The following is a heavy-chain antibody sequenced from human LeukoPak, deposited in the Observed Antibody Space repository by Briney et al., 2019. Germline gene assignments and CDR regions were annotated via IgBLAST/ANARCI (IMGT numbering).Heavy chain of an antibody. Sequence: GGSLRLSCAASGFTFDDYAMHWVRQAPGKGLEWVSLISGDGNSTNYAGTVKGRFTISRDNNKNSLYLQMNSLRTEDTAFYYCATNFGAYYYDTSGYYDFWGQGTLVTVSS. V-gene: IGHV3-43*02. CDR3: ATNFGAYYYDTSGYYDF. J-gene: IGHJ4*02. D-gene: IGHD3-22*01. CDR1: GFTFDDYA. CDR2: ISGDGNST.